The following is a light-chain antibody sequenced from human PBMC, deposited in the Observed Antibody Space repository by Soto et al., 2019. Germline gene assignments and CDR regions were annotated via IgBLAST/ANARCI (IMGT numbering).Light chain of an antibody. Sequence: DIVMTQSPLPLPVTPGEPASISCRSSQSLLHSNGYNYLDWYLQRPGQPPQLLIYDASNRFSGVPGRFSGSGSGTDFTLKISRVEAEDVGVYYCMQRTHVPITFGQGTRLEIK. V-gene: IGKV2D-29*01. CDR2: DAS. CDR3: MQRTHVPIT. CDR1: QSLLHSNGYNY. J-gene: IGKJ5*01.